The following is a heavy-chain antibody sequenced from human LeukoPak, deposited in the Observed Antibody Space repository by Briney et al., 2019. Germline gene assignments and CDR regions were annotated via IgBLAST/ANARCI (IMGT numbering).Heavy chain of an antibody. V-gene: IGHV4-61*01. CDR2: IYYSGST. CDR1: GGSVSSDRYY. J-gene: IGHJ6*02. D-gene: IGHD1-26*01. CDR3: ARDLSGSYYDYYYGMDV. Sequence: SETLSLTCTVSGGSVSSDRYYWSWIRPPPGKGLEWIGYIYYSGSTNYNPSLKSRVTISVDTSKNQFSLKLSSVTAADTAVYYCARDLSGSYYDYYYGMDVWGQGTTVTVSS.